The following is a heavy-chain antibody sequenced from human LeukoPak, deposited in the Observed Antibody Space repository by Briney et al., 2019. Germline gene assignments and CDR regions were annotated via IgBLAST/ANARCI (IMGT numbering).Heavy chain of an antibody. CDR3: ARGIHSSSWYLGLHISSYYYYMDV. CDR2: ITSRGSTI. D-gene: IGHD6-13*01. Sequence: PGGSLRLSCAASGFSFDDYAMNWVRQAPGKGLEWVSYITSRGSTIYYADSVKGRFTMSRDNAKNSLYLQMNSLRAEDTAVYYCARGIHSSSWYLGLHISSYYYYMDVWGKGTTVTVSS. V-gene: IGHV3-48*03. J-gene: IGHJ6*03. CDR1: GFSFDDYA.